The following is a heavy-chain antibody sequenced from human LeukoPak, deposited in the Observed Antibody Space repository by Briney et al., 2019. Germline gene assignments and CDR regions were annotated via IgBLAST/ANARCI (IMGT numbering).Heavy chain of an antibody. J-gene: IGHJ4*02. CDR3: AREKLQSSLDY. CDR1: GFTFSTYG. V-gene: IGHV3-30*03. Sequence: GGSLRLSCAASGFTFSTYGMHWVRQAPGKGLEWVAVISYDGSNKYYADSVKGRFTISRDNSKNTLYLQMNSLRGEDTALYYCAREKLQSSLDYWGQGTLVTVSS. CDR2: ISYDGSNK. D-gene: IGHD6-19*01.